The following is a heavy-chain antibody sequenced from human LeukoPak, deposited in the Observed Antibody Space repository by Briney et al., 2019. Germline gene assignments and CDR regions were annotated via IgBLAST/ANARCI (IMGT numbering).Heavy chain of an antibody. V-gene: IGHV3-33*01. Sequence: SLRLSCAASGFTFSSYGMHWVRQAPGKGLEWGAVIWYDGSNKYYADSVKGRFTISRDNSKNTLYLQMNSLRAEDTAGYYCARDLVGDFWSGYLYGMDVWGQGTTVTVSS. J-gene: IGHJ6*02. CDR2: IWYDGSNK. CDR1: GFTFSSYG. D-gene: IGHD3-3*01. CDR3: ARDLVGDFWSGYLYGMDV.